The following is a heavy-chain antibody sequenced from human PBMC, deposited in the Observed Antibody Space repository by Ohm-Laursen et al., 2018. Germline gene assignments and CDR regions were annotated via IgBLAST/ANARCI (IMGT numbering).Heavy chain of an antibody. J-gene: IGHJ3*02. V-gene: IGHV3-33*01. CDR3: ARFTGSECCGTLDI. CDR1: GFTFKNHG. Sequence: SLRLSCTASGFTFKNHGMHWVRQAPGKGLERVAFIWFDERDRNYIDSVRGRFTISRDNFNNMLYLQMNSLRTEDTAVYYCARFTGSECCGTLDIWGQGTRVTVSS. CDR2: IWFDERDR. D-gene: IGHD2-15*01.